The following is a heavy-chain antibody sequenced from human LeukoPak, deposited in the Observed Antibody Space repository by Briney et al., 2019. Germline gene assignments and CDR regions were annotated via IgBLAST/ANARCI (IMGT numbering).Heavy chain of an antibody. CDR1: GYTFTSYG. Sequence: ASVKVSCKASGYTFTSYGISWVRQAPGQGLEWMGWISAYNGNTNYAQKLQGRVTMTTDTSTSTAYMELRSLRSDDTAVYYCARDFYSGYDPKVFDYWGQGTLVTVSS. V-gene: IGHV1-18*01. CDR2: ISAYNGNT. CDR3: ARDFYSGYDPKVFDY. D-gene: IGHD5-12*01. J-gene: IGHJ4*02.